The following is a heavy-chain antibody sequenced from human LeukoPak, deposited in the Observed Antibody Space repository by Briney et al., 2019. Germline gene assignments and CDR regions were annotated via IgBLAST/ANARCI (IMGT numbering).Heavy chain of an antibody. D-gene: IGHD2-15*01. CDR2: MNPNSGNT. CDR3: ARARNKLGYCSGGSCYRVDP. J-gene: IGHJ5*02. CDR1: GYTFTSYD. Sequence: AASVKVSCKASGYTFTSYDINWVRQAPGQGLEWMGWMNPNSGNTGYAQKFQGRVTMTRNTSISTAYMELSSLRSEDTAVYYCARARNKLGYCSGGSCYRVDPWGQGTLVTVSS. V-gene: IGHV1-8*01.